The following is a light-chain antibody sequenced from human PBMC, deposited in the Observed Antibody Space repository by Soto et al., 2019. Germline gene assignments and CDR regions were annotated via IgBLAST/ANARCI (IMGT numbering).Light chain of an antibody. CDR1: SSDVGGYNY. V-gene: IGLV2-8*01. Sequence: QCALTQPPSASGSPGQSVTISCTGTSSDVGGYNYVSWYQLHPGKAPKLMIYEVSKRPSGVPDRLSGSKSGNTASLTVSGLQAEDEADYYCSSYAGSILVFGGGTKLTVL. J-gene: IGLJ2*01. CDR3: SSYAGSILV. CDR2: EVS.